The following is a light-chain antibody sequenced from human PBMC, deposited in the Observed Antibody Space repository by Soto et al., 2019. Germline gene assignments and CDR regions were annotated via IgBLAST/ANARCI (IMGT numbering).Light chain of an antibody. Sequence: EIVLTQSPATLSLSPGDGATLSCRTSQSVIDSLAWYQHKPGKAPRLLIYAVSSRAAGVPARFSCSGSGTDFTLTSSTIEPEDSEVYYYQQRAYWPPTWTFGGGTRVEIK. V-gene: IGKV3-11*01. CDR2: AVS. CDR1: QSVIDS. CDR3: QQRAYWPPTWT. J-gene: IGKJ1*01.